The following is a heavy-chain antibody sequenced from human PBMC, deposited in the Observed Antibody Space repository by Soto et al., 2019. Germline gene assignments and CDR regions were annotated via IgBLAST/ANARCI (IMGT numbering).Heavy chain of an antibody. CDR3: ARDRCSSTSCSSSWFDP. CDR2: ISAYNGNT. J-gene: IGHJ5*02. Sequence: VASVKVSCKASGYTFTSYGISWVRQAPGQGLEWMGWISAYNGNTNYAQKLQGRVTMTTDTSTSTAYMELRSLRSDDTAVYYCARDRCSSTSCSSSWFDPWGQGTLVTVSS. CDR1: GYTFTSYG. D-gene: IGHD2-2*01. V-gene: IGHV1-18*01.